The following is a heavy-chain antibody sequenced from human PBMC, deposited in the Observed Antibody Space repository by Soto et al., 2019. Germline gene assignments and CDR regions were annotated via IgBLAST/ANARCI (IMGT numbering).Heavy chain of an antibody. CDR2: ISGTGDST. CDR1: GFTFSSYA. CDR3: AKDRDSSGYYYRNY. J-gene: IGHJ4*02. Sequence: EVQLLESGGGLVQPGGSLRLSCAASGFTFSSYAMSWVRQAPGKGLEWVSAISGTGDSTYYADSAKGRFTISRDNSKNALYLQINSLRAEDTAVYYCAKDRDSSGYYYRNYWGQGTLVTVSS. D-gene: IGHD3-22*01. V-gene: IGHV3-23*01.